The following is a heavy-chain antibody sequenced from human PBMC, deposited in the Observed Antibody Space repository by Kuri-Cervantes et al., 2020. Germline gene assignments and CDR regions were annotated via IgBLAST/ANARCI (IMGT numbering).Heavy chain of an antibody. J-gene: IGHJ4*02. CDR3: ASPNYDFWSGFNYYFDY. CDR2: ISSSSSYI. Sequence: LSLTCAASGFTFSSYAMSWVRQAPGKGLEWVSSISSSSSYIYYADSVKGRFTISRDNSKNTLYLQVNSLRAEDTAVYYCASPNYDFWSGFNYYFDYWGQGTLVTVSS. CDR1: GFTFSSYA. V-gene: IGHV3-21*01. D-gene: IGHD3-3*01.